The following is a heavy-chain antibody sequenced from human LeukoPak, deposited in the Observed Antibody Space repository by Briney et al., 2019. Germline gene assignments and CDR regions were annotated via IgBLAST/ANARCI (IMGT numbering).Heavy chain of an antibody. D-gene: IGHD1-26*01. J-gene: IGHJ4*02. CDR1: GYNFIGYG. CDR2: INTNNGNT. Sequence: GASVKVSCKASGYNFIGYGISWVRQTPGQGLEWMGWINTNNGNTNYVQKLQGRVTMTTDTSTNTVYMDLRSLRSDDTAVYYCARDTGSSPGDYWGQGTLVTVSS. CDR3: ARDTGSSPGDY. V-gene: IGHV1-18*01.